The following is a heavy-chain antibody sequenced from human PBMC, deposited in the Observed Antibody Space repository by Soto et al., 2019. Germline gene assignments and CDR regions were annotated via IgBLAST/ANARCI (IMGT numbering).Heavy chain of an antibody. CDR2: ISGYNGNT. CDR3: ARDWGRGQFLTNKDY. J-gene: IGHJ4*02. D-gene: IGHD3-9*01. Sequence: QVQLVQSGAEGKKPGASVKVSCKASGYTFTSYGISWVRQAPGQGLEWMGWISGYNGNTNYAQKLQGRVTMTTDTSTSTAYMELRSLRSDDTAVYYCARDWGRGQFLTNKDYWGQGTLVTVSS. CDR1: GYTFTSYG. V-gene: IGHV1-18*01.